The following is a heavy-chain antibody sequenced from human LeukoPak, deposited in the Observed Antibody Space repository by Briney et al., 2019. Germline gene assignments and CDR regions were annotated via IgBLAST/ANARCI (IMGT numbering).Heavy chain of an antibody. CDR3: ASLLGDKTIFDY. V-gene: IGHV3-7*01. CDR1: GFIFSSRW. D-gene: IGHD1-26*01. J-gene: IGHJ4*02. Sequence: GGSLRLSRAASGFIFSSRWMSWVRQAPGKGLEWVANIMRDGSEEYYVDSVKGRFTISRDNAKNSLYLQMNSLRAEDTAVYYCASLLGDKTIFDYWDQGTLVTVSS. CDR2: IMRDGSEE.